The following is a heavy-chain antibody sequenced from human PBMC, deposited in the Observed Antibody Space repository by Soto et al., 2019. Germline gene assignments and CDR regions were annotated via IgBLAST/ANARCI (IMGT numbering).Heavy chain of an antibody. CDR3: ARGTKSSSWFNWFDH. D-gene: IGHD6-13*01. Sequence: SXRLSCAASGFTFISYSMHWVRQAPGKGLEWVAVISYDGSNKYYADSVKGRFTISRDNSKNTLYLQMNSLRAEDTSVYYCARGTKSSSWFNWFDHWGQGTLVTVSS. CDR1: GFTFISYS. J-gene: IGHJ5*02. CDR2: ISYDGSNK. V-gene: IGHV3-30-3*01.